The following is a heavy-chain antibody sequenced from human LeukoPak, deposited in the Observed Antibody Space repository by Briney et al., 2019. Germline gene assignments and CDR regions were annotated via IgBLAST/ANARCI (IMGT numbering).Heavy chain of an antibody. J-gene: IGHJ4*02. CDR2: IWFDGSIK. V-gene: IGHV3-33*01. Sequence: PGRSLRLSCAASGFTFSTYGMHWVRQAPGKGLEWVAVIWFDGSIKYYADSVKGRFTISRDNSKNTLYLQMNSLRAEDTAVYYCARGPDCSGGGCYFDGDGYYFDYWGQGTLVTVSS. D-gene: IGHD2-15*01. CDR1: GFTFSTYG. CDR3: ARGPDCSGGGCYFDGDGYYFDY.